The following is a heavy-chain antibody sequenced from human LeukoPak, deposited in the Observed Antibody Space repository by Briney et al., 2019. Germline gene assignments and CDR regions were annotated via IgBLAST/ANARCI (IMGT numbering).Heavy chain of an antibody. CDR2: IIPILGIA. Sequence: SVKVSCKASGGTFISYAISWVRQAPGQGLEWMGRIIPILGIANYAQKFQGRVTITADKSTSTAYMELSSLRSEDTAVYYCARVPGIAAAGFDYWGQGTLVTVSS. V-gene: IGHV1-69*04. J-gene: IGHJ4*02. CDR1: GGTFISYA. D-gene: IGHD6-13*01. CDR3: ARVPGIAAAGFDY.